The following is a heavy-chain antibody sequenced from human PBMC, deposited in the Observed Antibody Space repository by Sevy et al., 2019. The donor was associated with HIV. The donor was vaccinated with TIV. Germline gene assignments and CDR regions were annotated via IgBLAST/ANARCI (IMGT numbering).Heavy chain of an antibody. CDR3: ATLSSPMPNCGWYDFFDH. J-gene: IGHJ4*02. CDR1: GFTFSTYW. CDR2: IKQDGSDK. D-gene: IGHD6-19*01. Sequence: GGSLRLSCAASGFTFSTYWMSWVRQAPGKGLEWVANIKQDGSDKNYMDSVKGRFTISRDNAKNSLYLQMSSLRAEDTAVYYCATLSSPMPNCGWYDFFDHWGQGTLVTVSS. V-gene: IGHV3-7*01.